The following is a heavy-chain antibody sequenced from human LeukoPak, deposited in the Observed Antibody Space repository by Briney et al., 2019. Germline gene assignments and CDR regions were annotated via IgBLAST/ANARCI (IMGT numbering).Heavy chain of an antibody. CDR2: IIPIFGTA. Sequence: GASVKVSCKASGGTFSSYAISWVRQAPGQGLEWMGGIIPIFGTANYAQKFQGRVTITADESTSTAYMELSSLRSEDTAVYYCARGQYPLRIEVAGVYYYYYGMDVWGQGTTVTVSS. J-gene: IGHJ6*02. CDR3: ARGQYPLRIEVAGVYYYYYGMDV. D-gene: IGHD6-19*01. V-gene: IGHV1-69*13. CDR1: GGTFSSYA.